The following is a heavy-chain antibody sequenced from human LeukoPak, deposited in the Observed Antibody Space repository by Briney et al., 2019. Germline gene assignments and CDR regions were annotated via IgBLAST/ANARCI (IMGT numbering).Heavy chain of an antibody. V-gene: IGHV3-21*01. CDR3: ARDGGYSRWYFDL. J-gene: IGHJ2*01. CDR1: GSTFSNYN. CDR2: ISSSNSYI. D-gene: IGHD5-18*01. Sequence: GGSLRLSCAASGSTFSNYNMNWVRQTPGKGLEWVSSISSSNSYIYYADSVKGRFTISRDNAKNSLYLQMTGLRAEDTAVFYCARDGGYSRWYFDLWGRGTLVTVSS.